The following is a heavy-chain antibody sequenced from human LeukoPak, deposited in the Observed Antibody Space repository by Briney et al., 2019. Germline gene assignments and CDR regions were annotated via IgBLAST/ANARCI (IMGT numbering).Heavy chain of an antibody. D-gene: IGHD2-15*01. CDR3: AKLTGPVVVTKGAFDY. CDR1: GFTFSSYG. V-gene: IGHV3-30*02. Sequence: QAGGSLRLSCAASGFTFSSYGMHWVRQAPGKGLEWVAFIRYDGSNKYYADSVKGRFTISRDNSKNTLYLQMNSLRAEDTAVYYCAKLTGPVVVTKGAFDYWGQGTLVTVSS. CDR2: IRYDGSNK. J-gene: IGHJ4*02.